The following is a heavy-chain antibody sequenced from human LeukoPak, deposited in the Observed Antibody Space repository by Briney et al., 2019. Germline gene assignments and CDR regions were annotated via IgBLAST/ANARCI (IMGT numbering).Heavy chain of an antibody. CDR1: GGSISSYY. J-gene: IGHJ3*02. D-gene: IGHD2-2*01. CDR2: IYYSGST. Sequence: SETLSLTCTVSGGSISSYYWSWIRQPPGKGLEWIGYIYYSGSTNYNPSLKSRVTISVDTSKNQFSLKLSSVTAADTAVHYCARVLIGYCSSTSCYYGAFDIWGQGTMVTVSS. V-gene: IGHV4-59*01. CDR3: ARVLIGYCSSTSCYYGAFDI.